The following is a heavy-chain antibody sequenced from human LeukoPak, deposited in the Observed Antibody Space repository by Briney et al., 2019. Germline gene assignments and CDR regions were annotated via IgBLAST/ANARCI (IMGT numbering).Heavy chain of an antibody. V-gene: IGHV3-21*01. J-gene: IGHJ4*02. Sequence: GGSLRLSCAASGFTFSSYWMSWVRQAPGKGLEWVSSISSSSSYIYYADSVKGRFTISRDNAKNSLYLQMNSLRAEDTAVYYCARDRSGGSCALRYWGQGTLVTVSS. D-gene: IGHD2-15*01. CDR1: GFTFSSYW. CDR2: ISSSSSYI. CDR3: ARDRSGGSCALRY.